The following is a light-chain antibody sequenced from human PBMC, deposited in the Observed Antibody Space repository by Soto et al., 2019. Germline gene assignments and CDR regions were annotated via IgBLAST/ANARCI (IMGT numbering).Light chain of an antibody. J-gene: IGLJ1*01. CDR3: SSWTSSSTHV. CDR2: DVS. CDR1: SSDVGRYDY. V-gene: IGLV2-14*01. Sequence: QSVLTQPASVSGSPGQSITISCTGTSSDVGRYDYVSWYQQHPGKAPKLMIYDVSNRPSGVSNRFSGSKSGNTASLTISGLQAEDEADYYCSSWTSSSTHVFGTGTKVTVL.